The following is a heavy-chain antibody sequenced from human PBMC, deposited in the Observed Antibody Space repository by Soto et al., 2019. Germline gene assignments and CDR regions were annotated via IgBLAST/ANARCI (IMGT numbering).Heavy chain of an antibody. CDR3: ASLNSGSYNYYYYYYGMDV. D-gene: IGHD1-26*01. Sequence: PGESLKISCKGSGYSFTSYWISWVRQMPGKGLEWMGRIDPSDSYTNYSPSFQGHVTISADKSISTAYLQWSSLKASDTAMYYCASLNSGSYNYYYYYYGMDVWGQGTTVIVSS. J-gene: IGHJ6*02. CDR1: GYSFTSYW. V-gene: IGHV5-10-1*01. CDR2: IDPSDSYT.